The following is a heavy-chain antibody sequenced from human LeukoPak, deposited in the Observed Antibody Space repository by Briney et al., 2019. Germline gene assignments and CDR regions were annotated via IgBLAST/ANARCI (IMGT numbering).Heavy chain of an antibody. J-gene: IGHJ4*02. CDR3: ARDAKYYYGSRTFFFYEH. Sequence: SETLSLTCTVSGGSFTTYYWSWIRQPAGRGLEWIGHIDSSGTTNYNPTLKSRVTMSTDPPKNQFSLKLSSVTAADTAIYYCARDAKYYYGSRTFFFYEHWGQGTLLTVSS. CDR1: GGSFTTYY. CDR2: IDSSGTT. V-gene: IGHV4-4*07. D-gene: IGHD3-10*01.